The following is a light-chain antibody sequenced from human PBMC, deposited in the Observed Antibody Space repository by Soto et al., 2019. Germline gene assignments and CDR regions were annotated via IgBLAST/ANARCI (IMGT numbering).Light chain of an antibody. V-gene: IGKV3-11*01. CDR3: QQSSNWPWT. CDR1: QSFSSY. CDR2: DPS. Sequence: EIVLTQSPATLSFSPGETATLSCRAIQSFSSYLAWYQQKPGQAPRLLLYDPSNRATGIPARFSGSGSGTDFTLTISSLEPEDFAVYYCQQSSNWPWTFGQGTKVEIK. J-gene: IGKJ1*01.